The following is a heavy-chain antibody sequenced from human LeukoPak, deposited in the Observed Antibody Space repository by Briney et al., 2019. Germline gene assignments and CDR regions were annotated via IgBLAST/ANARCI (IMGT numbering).Heavy chain of an antibody. D-gene: IGHD6-19*01. V-gene: IGHV3-23*01. Sequence: PGGSLRLSCAASGFTFSSYAMSWVRQAPGKGLEWVSAISGSGGSTYYADSVKGRLTISRDNSKNTLYLQMNSLRAEDTAVYYCAKVLSSGWFIDYFDYWGQGTLVTVSS. J-gene: IGHJ4*02. CDR1: GFTFSSYA. CDR3: AKVLSSGWFIDYFDY. CDR2: ISGSGGST.